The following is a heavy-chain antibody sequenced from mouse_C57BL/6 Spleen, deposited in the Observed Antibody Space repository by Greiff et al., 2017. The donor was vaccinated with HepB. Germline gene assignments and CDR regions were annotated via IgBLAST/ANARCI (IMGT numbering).Heavy chain of an antibody. V-gene: IGHV5-6*01. D-gene: IGHD4-1*01. Sequence: EVQLVESGGDLVQPGGSLTLSCAASVFTFSGYGLSWVRHTPDKRLELVATISSGGSYTYYPDSVKGRFTITRENANTTLYLQLSILTSEDTAMYDCASTNWDPFADWGQGTLVSVSA. CDR3: ASTNWDPFAD. J-gene: IGHJ3*01. CDR1: VFTFSGYG. CDR2: ISSGGSYT.